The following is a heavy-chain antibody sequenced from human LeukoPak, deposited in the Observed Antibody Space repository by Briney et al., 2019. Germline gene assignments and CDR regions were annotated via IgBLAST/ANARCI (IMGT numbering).Heavy chain of an antibody. V-gene: IGHV4-59*08. J-gene: IGHJ3*02. CDR1: GGSISSYY. CDR3: ARQGYCSGGSCNGAFDI. D-gene: IGHD2-15*01. Sequence: PSETLSLTCTVSGGSISSYYWGWIRQPPGKGLEWIGYIYYSGSTNYNPSLKSRVTISVDTSKNQFSLKLSSVTAADTAVYYCARQGYCSGGSCNGAFDIWGQGTMVTVSS. CDR2: IYYSGST.